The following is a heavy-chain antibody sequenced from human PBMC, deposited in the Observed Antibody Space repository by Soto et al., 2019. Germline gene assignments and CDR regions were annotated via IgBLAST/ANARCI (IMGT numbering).Heavy chain of an antibody. CDR3: VKNGAYADFFDY. CDR1: GFIFNSYA. D-gene: IGHD2-8*01. J-gene: IGHJ4*02. Sequence: EVQLLESGGGLAQPGGSLRLSCAASGFIFNSYAVSWVRQAPGKGLEWVSLISGSGDITYYADSVKGRFSISRDKFNNTLYLQMNRLRAEDTAIYYCVKNGAYADFFDYWGQGTLVTVSA. CDR2: ISGSGDIT. V-gene: IGHV3-23*01.